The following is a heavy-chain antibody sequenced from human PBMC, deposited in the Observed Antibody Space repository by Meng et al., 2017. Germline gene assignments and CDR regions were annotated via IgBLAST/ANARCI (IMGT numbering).Heavy chain of an antibody. CDR3: AKDQSGSYDPWFDP. J-gene: IGHJ5*02. D-gene: IGHD1-26*01. Sequence: GGSLRLSCAVSGFTFSSYAMSWVRQAPGKGLEWVSAISGSGGSTYYADSVKGRFTISRDNSKNTLYLQMNSLRAEDTAVYYCAKDQSGSYDPWFDPWGQGTLVTVSS. V-gene: IGHV3-23*01. CDR1: GFTFSSYA. CDR2: ISGSGGST.